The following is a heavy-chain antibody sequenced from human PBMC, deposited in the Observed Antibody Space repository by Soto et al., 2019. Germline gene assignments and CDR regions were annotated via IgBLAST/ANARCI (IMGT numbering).Heavy chain of an antibody. Sequence: PSETLSLTCTVSGGSISSYYWSWIRQPPGKGLEWIGYIYYSGSTNYNPSLKSRVTISVDTSKNQFSLKLSSVTAADTAVYYCARAYGFRHDFWSGPSPYYYYMDVWGKGTTVTVSS. CDR3: ARAYGFRHDFWSGPSPYYYYMDV. CDR2: IYYSGST. J-gene: IGHJ6*03. CDR1: GGSISSYY. V-gene: IGHV4-59*01. D-gene: IGHD3-3*01.